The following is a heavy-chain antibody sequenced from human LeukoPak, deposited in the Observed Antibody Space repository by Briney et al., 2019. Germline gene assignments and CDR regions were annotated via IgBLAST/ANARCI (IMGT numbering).Heavy chain of an antibody. CDR2: INIDGTTT. D-gene: IGHD1-26*01. Sequence: AGGSLRLSCAVSGFTFRSYWMHWVRQAPGKGLVWVSRINIDGTTTTYADSVKGRFTISRDNAKNTLYLQMNSLRVEDTAVYYCAREGSPYSGSFYDYWGQGTLVTVSS. V-gene: IGHV3-74*01. CDR3: AREGSPYSGSFYDY. CDR1: GFTFRSYW. J-gene: IGHJ4*02.